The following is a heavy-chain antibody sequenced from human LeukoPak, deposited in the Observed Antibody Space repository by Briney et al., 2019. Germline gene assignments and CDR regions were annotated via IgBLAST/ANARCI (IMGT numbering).Heavy chain of an antibody. Sequence: ASVKVSCKASGYTFTSYYMHWVRQAPGQGLEWMGIINPSGGNTSYAQRFQGRVTMTRDTSTSTVYMELSSLRSEDTAVYYCAREPAGYSYDYWGQGTLVTVSS. CDR3: AREPAGYSYDY. CDR2: INPSGGNT. V-gene: IGHV1-46*01. D-gene: IGHD5-18*01. J-gene: IGHJ4*02. CDR1: GYTFTSYY.